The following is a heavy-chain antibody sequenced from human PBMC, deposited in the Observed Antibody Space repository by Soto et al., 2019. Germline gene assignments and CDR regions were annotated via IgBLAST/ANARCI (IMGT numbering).Heavy chain of an antibody. CDR1: GFTFSSYS. D-gene: IGHD3-22*01. V-gene: IGHV3-21*01. CDR3: AREEDYYDSSGYPDRRPFDD. CDR2: ISSSSSYI. Sequence: PGGSLRLSCAASGFTFSSYSMNWVRQAPGKGLEWVSSISSSSSYIYYADSVKGRFTISRDNAKNSLYLQMNSLRAEDTAVYYCAREEDYYDSSGYPDRRPFDDWGQGTLVTVSS. J-gene: IGHJ4*02.